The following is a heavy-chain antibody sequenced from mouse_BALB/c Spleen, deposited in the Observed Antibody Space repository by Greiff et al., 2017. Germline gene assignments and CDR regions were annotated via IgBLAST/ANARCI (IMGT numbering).Heavy chain of an antibody. CDR1: GYTFTSYW. CDR3: TRNPMGYYAMDY. CDR2: IYPSDSYT. D-gene: IGHD2-3*01. J-gene: IGHJ4*01. V-gene: IGHV1-69*02. Sequence: QVQLQQPGAELVRPGASVKLSCKASGYTFTSYWINWVKQRPGQGLEWIGNIYPSDSYTNYNQKFKDKATLTVDKSSSTAYMQLSSPTSEDSAVYYCTRNPMGYYAMDYWGQGTSVTVSS.